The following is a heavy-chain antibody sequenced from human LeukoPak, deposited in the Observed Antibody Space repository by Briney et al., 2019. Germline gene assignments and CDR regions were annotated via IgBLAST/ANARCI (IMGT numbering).Heavy chain of an antibody. D-gene: IGHD6-25*01. V-gene: IGHV1-69*02. Sequence: GASVKVSCKASGGTFSSYTISWVRQAPGQGLEWIGRIIPILGIANYAQKFQGRVTITADKSTSTAYMELSSLKSEDTAVYYCARAPGIAAIGAFDIWGQGTMVTVSS. CDR2: IIPILGIA. CDR3: ARAPGIAAIGAFDI. CDR1: GGTFSSYT. J-gene: IGHJ3*02.